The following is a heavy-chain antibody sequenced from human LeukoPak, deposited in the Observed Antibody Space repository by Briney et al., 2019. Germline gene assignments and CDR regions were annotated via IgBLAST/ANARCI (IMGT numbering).Heavy chain of an antibody. CDR1: GVSISSSSYH. D-gene: IGHD5-18*01. Sequence: SEALSLTCTVSGVSISSSSYHWDWIRQPPGKGLEWIGSIYDNGSTYYSPSLKSRVTISVDTSKNQFSLRLNSVTAADTAVYYCARQVLHTAMDYWGQGTLVSVSS. CDR3: ARQVLHTAMDY. CDR2: IYDNGST. J-gene: IGHJ4*02. V-gene: IGHV4-39*01.